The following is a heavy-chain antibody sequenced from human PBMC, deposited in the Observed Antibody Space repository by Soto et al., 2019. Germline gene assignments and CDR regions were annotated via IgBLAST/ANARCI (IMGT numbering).Heavy chain of an antibody. J-gene: IGHJ3*02. CDR2: SGTAGDT. D-gene: IGHD3-10*01. V-gene: IGHV3-13*01. CDR3: ARANMVRGVGPYDAFDI. Sequence: GGSLRLSCAASGFTFSSYDMHWVRQATGKGLEWVSASGTAGDTYYPGSVKGRFTISRENGKNSLYLQMNSLSAGDTAVYYCARANMVRGVGPYDAFDIWGQGKMVTVSS. CDR1: GFTFSSYD.